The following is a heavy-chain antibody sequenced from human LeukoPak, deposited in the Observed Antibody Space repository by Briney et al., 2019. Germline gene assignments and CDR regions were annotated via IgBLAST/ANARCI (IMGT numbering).Heavy chain of an antibody. V-gene: IGHV4-39*07. D-gene: IGHD3-3*01. CDR1: GDFISRTNFY. CDR3: ARHDF. J-gene: IGHJ4*02. CDR2: INHSGST. Sequence: SETLSLTCTVSGDFISRTNFYWGWIRQPPGKGLEWIGEINHSGSTNYNPSLKSRVTISVDTSKNQFSLKLSSVTAADTAVYYCARHDFWSQGTLVTVSS.